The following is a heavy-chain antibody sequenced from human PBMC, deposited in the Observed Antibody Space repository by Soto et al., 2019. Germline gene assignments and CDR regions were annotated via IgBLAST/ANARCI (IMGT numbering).Heavy chain of an antibody. J-gene: IGHJ4*02. V-gene: IGHV4-34*01. CDR2: INHSGST. CDR1: GGSFSGYY. D-gene: IGHD3-22*01. Sequence: SETLSLTCAVYGGSFSGYYWSWIRQPPGKGLEWIGEINHSGSTNYNPSLKSRVTISVDTSKNQFSLKLSSVTAADTAVYYCGRVKIRKYYYDSSGYYYNPLKPAYFDYWGQGTLVTVSS. CDR3: GRVKIRKYYYDSSGYYYNPLKPAYFDY.